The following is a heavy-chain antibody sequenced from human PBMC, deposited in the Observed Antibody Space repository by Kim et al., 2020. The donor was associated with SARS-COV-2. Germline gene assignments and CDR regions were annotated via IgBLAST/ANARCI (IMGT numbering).Heavy chain of an antibody. J-gene: IGHJ4*02. D-gene: IGHD3-22*01. CDR2: IYSGGST. Sequence: GGSLRLSCAASGFTVSSNYMSWVRQAPGKGLEWVSVIYSGGSTYYADSVKGRFTISRDNSKNTLYLQMNSLRAEDTAVYYCARVMAYYYDSSGKNPDYWGQGTLVTVSS. CDR1: GFTVSSNY. V-gene: IGHV3-66*02. CDR3: ARVMAYYYDSSGKNPDY.